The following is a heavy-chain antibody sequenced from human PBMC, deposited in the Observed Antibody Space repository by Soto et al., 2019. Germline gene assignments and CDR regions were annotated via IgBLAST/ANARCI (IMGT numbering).Heavy chain of an antibody. J-gene: IGHJ4*02. D-gene: IGHD3-10*01. CDR1: GGSISSGGYY. CDR2: IYYTGST. Sequence: QVQLQESGPGLVKPSQTLSLTCTVSGGSISSGGYYWSWIRQHPGKGLEWIGYIYYTGSTYYNPSLQSRVTMSADTSKNQFSLKLSSVTAADTAVYYCARDGPGMPYYFDYWGQGTLVTVSS. V-gene: IGHV4-31*03. CDR3: ARDGPGMPYYFDY.